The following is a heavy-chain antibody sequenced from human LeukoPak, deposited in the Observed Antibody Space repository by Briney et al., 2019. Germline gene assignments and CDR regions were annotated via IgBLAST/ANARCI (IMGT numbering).Heavy chain of an antibody. CDR2: INHSGST. V-gene: IGHV4-34*01. CDR3: ARGSDYWYFDL. J-gene: IGHJ2*01. CDR1: GGSISSYY. D-gene: IGHD2-21*01. Sequence: PSETLSLTCTVSGGSISSYYWSWIRQPPGKGLEWIGEINHSGSTNYNPSLKSRVTISVDTSKNQFSLKLSSVTAADTAAYYCARGSDYWYFDLWGRGTLVTVSS.